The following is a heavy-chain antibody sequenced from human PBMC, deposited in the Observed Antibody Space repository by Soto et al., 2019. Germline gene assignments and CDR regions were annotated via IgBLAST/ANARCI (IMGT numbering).Heavy chain of an antibody. CDR3: ARGLKGLYGTDV. CDR1: GFSFSSYW. CDR2: INSDGSTT. J-gene: IGHJ6*02. Sequence: EVQLVESGGGLVQPGGSLRLSCAASGFSFSSYWLHWVRQAPGKGLVWVSRINSDGSTTGYADSVMGRFTISRDNAQNTLYLQMSSLRAEDTAVYYCARGLKGLYGTDVWGQGTTVTVSS. V-gene: IGHV3-74*01.